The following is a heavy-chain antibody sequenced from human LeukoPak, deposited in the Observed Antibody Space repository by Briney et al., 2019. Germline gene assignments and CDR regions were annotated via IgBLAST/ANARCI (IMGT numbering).Heavy chain of an antibody. D-gene: IGHD1-26*01. CDR2: IESETDGGTT. J-gene: IGHJ4*02. Sequence: GGSLRLSCAASGITFSNAWMNWVRQTPGEGREWVGLIESETDGGTTGYAAPVKGRFTISRDDSENTLYLQMNSLKAEDAAIYYCTTEVSGSHTNWGQGTLVTVSS. V-gene: IGHV3-15*04. CDR3: TTEVSGSHTN. CDR1: GITFSNAW.